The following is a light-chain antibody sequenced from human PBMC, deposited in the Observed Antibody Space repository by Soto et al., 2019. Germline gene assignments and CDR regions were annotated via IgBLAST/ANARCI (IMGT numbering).Light chain of an antibody. V-gene: IGKV3-20*01. CDR3: QQYYNWPRT. J-gene: IGKJ5*01. CDR2: GAF. CDR1: QSVSSNY. Sequence: LLTQSQGTLSLSPGQIENFSGRPSQSVSSNYLAWYQQKPGQAPRLLIYGAFKRATGIPDRFSGSGSGTDFTLTISRLEPEDFAVYYCQQYYNWPRTFGQGTRLEI.